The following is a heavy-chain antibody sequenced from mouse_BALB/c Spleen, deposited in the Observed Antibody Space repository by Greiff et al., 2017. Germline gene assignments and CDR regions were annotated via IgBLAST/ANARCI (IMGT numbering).Heavy chain of an antibody. CDR2: IYPGGGYT. J-gene: IGHJ1*01. Sequence: QVHVKQSGAELVRPGTSVKISCKASGYTFTNYWLGWVKQRPGHGLEWIGDIYPGGGYTNYNEKFKGKATLTADTSSSTAYMQLSSLTSEDSAVYFCARLGTTVVEGYFDVWGAGTTVTVSS. CDR1: GYTFTNYW. CDR3: ARLGTTVVEGYFDV. V-gene: IGHV1-63*02. D-gene: IGHD1-1*01.